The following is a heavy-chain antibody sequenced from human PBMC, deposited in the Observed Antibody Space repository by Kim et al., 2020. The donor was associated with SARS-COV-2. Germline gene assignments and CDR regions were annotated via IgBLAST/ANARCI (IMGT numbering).Heavy chain of an antibody. CDR1: GGSFSGYY. V-gene: IGHV4-34*01. D-gene: IGHD6-19*01. CDR2: INHSGST. Sequence: SETLSLTCAVYGGSFSGYYWSWIRQPPGKGLEWIGEINHSGSTNYNPSLKSRVTISVDTSKNQFSLKLSSVTAADTAVYYCARGRWGSGWVTYYFDYWGQGTLVTVSS. J-gene: IGHJ4*02. CDR3: ARGRWGSGWVTYYFDY.